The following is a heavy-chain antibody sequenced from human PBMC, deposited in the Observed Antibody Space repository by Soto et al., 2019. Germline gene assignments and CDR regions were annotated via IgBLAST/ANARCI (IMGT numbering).Heavy chain of an antibody. CDR2: INAGNGNT. CDR1: GYTFTSYA. V-gene: IGHV1-3*01. J-gene: IGHJ6*02. Sequence: QVQLVQSGAEVKKPGASVKVSCKASGYTFTSYAMHWVRQAPGQRLEWMGWINAGNGNTNYAQTLQGRVTMTTDTSTATAYMELRSLRSDDTAIYYCARDEYGGASGYDMDVWGRGTTVTVSS. D-gene: IGHD6-13*01. CDR3: ARDEYGGASGYDMDV.